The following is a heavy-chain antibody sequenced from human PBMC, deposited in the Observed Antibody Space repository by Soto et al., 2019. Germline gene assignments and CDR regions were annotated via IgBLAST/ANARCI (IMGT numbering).Heavy chain of an antibody. CDR2: ISGSGGST. CDR1: GFTFSSYA. D-gene: IGHD2-15*01. CDR3: AKDRPDIVVVVADPDPLEGDAFDI. J-gene: IGHJ3*02. V-gene: IGHV3-23*01. Sequence: GGSLRLSCAASGFTFSSYAMSWVRQAPGKGLEWVSAISGSGGSTYYADSVKGRFTISRDNSKNTLYLQMNSLRAEDTAVYYCAKDRPDIVVVVADPDPLEGDAFDIWGQGTMVTVSS.